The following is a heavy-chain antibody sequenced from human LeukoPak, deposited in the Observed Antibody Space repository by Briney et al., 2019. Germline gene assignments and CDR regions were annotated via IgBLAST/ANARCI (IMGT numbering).Heavy chain of an antibody. Sequence: PSETLFLTCTVSGGSISSRGYYWSWIRRPPGKGLEWIGSIYYSGSTYYNPSLKSRVTISVDTSKNQFSLKLRSVTAADTAVYYCARLDPGIAAAEVETVDYWGQGTLVTVSS. CDR1: GGSISSRGYY. J-gene: IGHJ4*02. CDR3: ARLDPGIAAAEVETVDY. D-gene: IGHD6-13*01. V-gene: IGHV4-39*01. CDR2: IYYSGST.